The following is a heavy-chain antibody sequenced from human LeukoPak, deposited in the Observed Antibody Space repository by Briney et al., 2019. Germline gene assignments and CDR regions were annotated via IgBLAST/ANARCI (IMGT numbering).Heavy chain of an antibody. CDR2: INPSGGST. V-gene: IGHV1-46*01. D-gene: IGHD3-22*01. J-gene: IGHJ4*02. CDR3: ARAYYYDSSGSPGGCDY. CDR1: GYTFTRYY. Sequence: GASVKVSCKASGYTFTRYYMHWVRQAPGQGLEWMGIINPSGGSTSYAQKFQGRVTMTRDTSTSTVYMELSSLRSEDTAVYYCARAYYYDSSGSPGGCDYWGQGTLVTVSS.